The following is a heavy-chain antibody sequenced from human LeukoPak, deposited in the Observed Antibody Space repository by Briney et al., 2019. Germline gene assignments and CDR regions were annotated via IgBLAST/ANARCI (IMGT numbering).Heavy chain of an antibody. CDR1: GFTFSDYY. V-gene: IGHV3-11*01. J-gene: IGHJ4*02. Sequence: GGSLRLSCAASGFTFSDYYMSWIRQAPGEGLEWVSYISSSGSTIYYADSVKGRFTISRDNAKNSLYLQMNSLRAEDTAVYYCARDSYDFWSGYYLIDYWGQGTLVTVSS. CDR3: ARDSYDFWSGYYLIDY. CDR2: ISSSGSTI. D-gene: IGHD3-3*01.